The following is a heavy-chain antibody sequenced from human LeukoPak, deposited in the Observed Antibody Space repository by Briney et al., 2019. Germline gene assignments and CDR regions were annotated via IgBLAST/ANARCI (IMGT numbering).Heavy chain of an antibody. D-gene: IGHD1-26*01. CDR3: ARVGRSGSGSYYAFDI. CDR2: IIPIFGTA. CDR1: GGTFSSYA. Sequence: SVKVSCKASGGTFSSYAISWVRQAPGQGLEWMGRIIPIFGTANYAQKFQGRVTITTDESTSTDYMELSSLRSEDTAVYYCARVGRSGSGSYYAFDIWGQGTMVTVSS. V-gene: IGHV1-69*05. J-gene: IGHJ3*02.